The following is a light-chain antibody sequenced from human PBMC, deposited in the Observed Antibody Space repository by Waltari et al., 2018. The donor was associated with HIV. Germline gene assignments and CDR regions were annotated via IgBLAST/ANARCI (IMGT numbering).Light chain of an antibody. CDR1: NSNIGRIT. CDR3: ASWDDSFNGPV. Sequence: SVLTQPPSASGTPGQRVTIPCSGRNSNIGRITVSWFQQLPGTAPKVLIYGKNQRPSGVPDRFSGSKSGTSASLAISGLQSDDEADYFCASWDDSFNGPVFGGGTKLTVV. J-gene: IGLJ2*01. CDR2: GKN. V-gene: IGLV1-44*01.